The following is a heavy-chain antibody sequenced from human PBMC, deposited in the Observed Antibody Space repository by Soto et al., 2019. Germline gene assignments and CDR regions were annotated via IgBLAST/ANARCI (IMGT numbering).Heavy chain of an antibody. J-gene: IGHJ4*02. V-gene: IGHV3-13*05. CDR1: GFTFSSYD. CDR2: IGTAGDP. Sequence: SGGSLRLSCAASGFTFSSYDMHWVRQATGKGLEWVSAIGTAGDPYYPGPVKGRFTISRENAKNSLYLQMNSLRAGDTAVYYCARAPYESSGYYYDYWGQGTLVTVSS. CDR3: ARAPYESSGYYYDY. D-gene: IGHD3-22*01.